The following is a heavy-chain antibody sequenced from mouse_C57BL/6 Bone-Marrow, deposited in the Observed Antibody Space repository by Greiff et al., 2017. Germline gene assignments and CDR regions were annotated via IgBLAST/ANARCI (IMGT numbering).Heavy chain of an antibody. Sequence: VQLQQPGAELVRPGSSVKLSCKASGYTFTSYWMHWVKQRPIQGLEWIGNIDPSDSETHYNQKFKDKATVTVDKSSSTAYMQLSSLTSEDSAVYYCAITTVVPYWYFDVWGTGTTVTVSS. D-gene: IGHD1-1*01. J-gene: IGHJ1*03. CDR1: GYTFTSYW. V-gene: IGHV1-52*01. CDR3: AITTVVPYWYFDV. CDR2: IDPSDSET.